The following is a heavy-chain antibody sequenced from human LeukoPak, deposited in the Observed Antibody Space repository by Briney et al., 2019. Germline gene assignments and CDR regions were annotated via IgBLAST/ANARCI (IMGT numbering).Heavy chain of an antibody. CDR3: AKPQEADLWVPDY. Sequence: GGSLRLSCAASGFTFSSYWMSWVRQAPGKGLEWVANIKQDGSEKYYVDSVKGRFTISRDNSKNTLYLQMNSLIPEDTALYYCAKPQEADLWVPDYWGQGTLVTVSS. CDR1: GFTFSSYW. V-gene: IGHV3-7*01. J-gene: IGHJ4*02. CDR2: IKQDGSEK. D-gene: IGHD3-3*01.